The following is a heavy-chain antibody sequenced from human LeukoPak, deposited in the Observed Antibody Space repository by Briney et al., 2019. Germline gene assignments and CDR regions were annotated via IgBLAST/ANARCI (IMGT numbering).Heavy chain of an antibody. J-gene: IGHJ4*02. D-gene: IGHD6-13*01. CDR3: ARDYSSWYTQTPHY. CDR1: GYTFTSYG. V-gene: IGHV1-18*01. CDR2: ISAYNSNT. Sequence: ASVKVSCKASGYTFTSYGISWVRQAPGQGLEWMGWISAYNSNTNYAQKLQGRVTMTTDTSTSTAYVELRSLRSDDTAVYYCARDYSSWYTQTPHYWGQGTLVTVSS.